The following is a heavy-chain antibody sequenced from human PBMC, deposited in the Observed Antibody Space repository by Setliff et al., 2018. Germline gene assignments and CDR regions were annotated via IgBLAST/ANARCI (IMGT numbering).Heavy chain of an antibody. CDR3: ARGYCVRTSCHGGYFDS. CDR2: IKQDGSEK. J-gene: IGHJ4*02. V-gene: IGHV3-7*01. D-gene: IGHD2-2*01. CDR1: GFTFSSYW. Sequence: GGSLRLSCAASGFTFSSYWMSWVRQAPGKGLEWVANIKQDGSEKYYVDSVKGRFTISRDNAKNSLYLQMNSLRAEDTAVYYCARGYCVRTSCHGGYFDSWGQGTLVTVSS.